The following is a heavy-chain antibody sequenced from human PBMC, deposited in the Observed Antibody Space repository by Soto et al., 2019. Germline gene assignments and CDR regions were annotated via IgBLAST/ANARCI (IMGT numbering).Heavy chain of an antibody. CDR1: GYTFTSYG. CDR2: ISAYNGNT. CDR3: AREGVDTATGYYYGMDV. J-gene: IGHJ6*02. D-gene: IGHD5-18*01. V-gene: IGHV1-18*01. Sequence: QVQLVQSGAEVKKPGASVKVSCKASGYTFTSYGISWVRQAPGQGLERMGWISAYNGNTNYAQKLQGRVTMTTDTSASPASMEVRSLRSDDTAVYYCAREGVDTATGYYYGMDVWGQGTTVTVSS.